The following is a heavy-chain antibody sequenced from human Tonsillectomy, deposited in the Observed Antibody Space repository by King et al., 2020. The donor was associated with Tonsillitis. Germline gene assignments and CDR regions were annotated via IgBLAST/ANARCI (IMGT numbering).Heavy chain of an antibody. CDR2: ISGSGYKT. D-gene: IGHD2-15*01. CDR3: VGEMLTGSCADY. CDR1: GFTFRSYA. V-gene: IGHV3-23*04. Sequence: VQLVESGGGLVQPGGPLRLSCAASGFTFRSYALSWVRQSPGKGLQWVSAISGSGYKTYYIDSVKGRFTISRDNSKNTVSLQMNSLRAEDTGVYYCVGEMLTGSCADYWGQGTLVTVSS. J-gene: IGHJ4*02.